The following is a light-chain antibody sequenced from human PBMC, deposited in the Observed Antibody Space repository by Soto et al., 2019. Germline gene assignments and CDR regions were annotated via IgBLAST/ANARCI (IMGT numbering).Light chain of an antibody. CDR1: QSVSSS. V-gene: IGKV3-15*01. CDR3: QQYNNWPIT. Sequence: EIVMTQSPATLSVSPGERATLSCRASQSVSSSLAWHQQKPGQAPRLLIYGASSRAAGIPARFSGGGSGTEFTRTISSLQSEDFAVYYCQQYNNWPITFGQGTRLEIK. CDR2: GAS. J-gene: IGKJ5*01.